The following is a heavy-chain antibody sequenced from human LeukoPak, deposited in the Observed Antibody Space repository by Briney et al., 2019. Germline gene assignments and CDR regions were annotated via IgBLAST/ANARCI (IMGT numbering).Heavy chain of an antibody. CDR1: GFTFSDYY. Sequence: PGGSLRLSCAASGFTFSDYYMNWVRQAPGKGLEWVSYISTYGNTIDYADSVKGRFTISRDNAKNSLYLQMNSLRAEDTAVYYCARVPWGYDSSGYYVDYWGQGTLVTVSS. V-gene: IGHV3-11*04. CDR2: ISTYGNTI. D-gene: IGHD3-22*01. J-gene: IGHJ4*02. CDR3: ARVPWGYDSSGYYVDY.